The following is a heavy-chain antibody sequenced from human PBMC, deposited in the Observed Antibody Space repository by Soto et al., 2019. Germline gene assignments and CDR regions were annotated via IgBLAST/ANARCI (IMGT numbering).Heavy chain of an antibody. Sequence: SETLSLTCNVSGFAISRGYYWSWVRQPPGKGLEWIGSIYPSVSSYHNPSLESRLTLSIDTSKNQFTLKLASVTVADTALYYCAREKVGTTFFDNWGQGTQVTVS. J-gene: IGHJ4*02. CDR2: IYPSVSS. V-gene: IGHV4-38-2*02. CDR3: AREKVGTTFFDN. D-gene: IGHD1-1*01. CDR1: GFAISRGYY.